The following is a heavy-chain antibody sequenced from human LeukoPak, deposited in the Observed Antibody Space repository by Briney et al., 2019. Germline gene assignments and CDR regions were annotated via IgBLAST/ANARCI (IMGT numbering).Heavy chain of an antibody. Sequence: SETLSLTCTVSGGSISSSSYYWGWIRQPPGKGLEWIGSIYYSGSTYYNPSLKSRVTISVDTSKNQFSLKLSSVTAADTAVYYCAKTTVAAHEAFDYWGQGTPVTVSS. CDR1: GGSISSSSYY. CDR3: AKTTVAAHEAFDY. J-gene: IGHJ4*02. CDR2: IYYSGST. V-gene: IGHV4-39*01. D-gene: IGHD6-19*01.